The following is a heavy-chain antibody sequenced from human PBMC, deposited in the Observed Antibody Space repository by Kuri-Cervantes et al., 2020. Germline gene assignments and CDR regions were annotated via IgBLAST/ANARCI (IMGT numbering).Heavy chain of an antibody. Sequence: SETLSLTCTVSGGSISSGGYYWSWIRQHPGKGLEWIGYIYYSGSTNYNPSLKSRVTISVDTSKNQFSLKLSSVTAADTAVYNCARGRGYSSSSDYYYYYMDVWGKGTTVTVSS. J-gene: IGHJ6*03. V-gene: IGHV4-31*03. CDR2: IYYSGST. CDR3: ARGRGYSSSSDYYYYYMDV. CDR1: GGSISSGGYY. D-gene: IGHD6-13*01.